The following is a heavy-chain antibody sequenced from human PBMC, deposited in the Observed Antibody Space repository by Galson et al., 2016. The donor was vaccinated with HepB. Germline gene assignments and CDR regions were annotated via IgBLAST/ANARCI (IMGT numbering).Heavy chain of an antibody. Sequence: QSGAEVKKPGDSLKISCKTSGYIFTNYWIAWVRQMPGKGLEWMGIIYPRDSEIRFNPSFEGLVTMSSDKSIATAYLQLINLKASDTAIYYCARVSSGTYYFMHYWRQGPLATVSS. D-gene: IGHD1-26*01. V-gene: IGHV5-51*01. J-gene: IGHJ4*02. CDR3: ARVSSGTYYFMHY. CDR1: GYIFTNYW. CDR2: IYPRDSEI.